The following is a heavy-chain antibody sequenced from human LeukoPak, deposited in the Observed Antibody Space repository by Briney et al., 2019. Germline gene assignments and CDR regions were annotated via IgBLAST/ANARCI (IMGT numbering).Heavy chain of an antibody. Sequence: GGSLRLSCAASGFTFSRYWMSWVRQAPGKGLEWVANIKEDGTEQYYVDSVKGRFTISRDNAKTSLFLKINSLRAEDTAVYFCARAAPAAGSHYLFDSWGQGTLVTVSS. J-gene: IGHJ4*02. CDR1: GFTFSRYW. V-gene: IGHV3-7*01. CDR2: IKEDGTEQ. CDR3: ARAAPAAGSHYLFDS. D-gene: IGHD6-13*01.